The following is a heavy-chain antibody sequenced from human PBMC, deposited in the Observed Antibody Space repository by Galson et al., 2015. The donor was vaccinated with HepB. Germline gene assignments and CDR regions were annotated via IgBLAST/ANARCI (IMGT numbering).Heavy chain of an antibody. CDR1: GGSISSGGYY. D-gene: IGHD6-19*01. J-gene: IGHJ4*02. Sequence: TLSLTCTVSGGSISSGGYYWSWIRQHPGKGLEWIGYIYYSGSTYYNPSLKSRVTISVDTSKNQFSLKLSSVTAADTAVYYCARVRDRGSGWYGDQRDYFDYWGQGTLVTVSS. CDR3: ARVRDRGSGWYGDQRDYFDY. CDR2: IYYSGST. V-gene: IGHV4-31*03.